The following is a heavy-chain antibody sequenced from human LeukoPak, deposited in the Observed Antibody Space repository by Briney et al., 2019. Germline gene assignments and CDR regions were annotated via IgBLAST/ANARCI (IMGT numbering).Heavy chain of an antibody. D-gene: IGHD3-10*01. V-gene: IGHV3-21*01. Sequence: PGGSLRLSCAASGFTFSSYSMNWVRKAPGKGLEWVSSISSSSSYIYYADSVKGRFTISRDNAKNSLYLQMNSLRVEDTAVYYCARDARDHRSTMGSVAIDYWGQGTLVTVSS. CDR3: ARDARDHRSTMGSVAIDY. CDR1: GFTFSSYS. CDR2: ISSSSSYI. J-gene: IGHJ4*02.